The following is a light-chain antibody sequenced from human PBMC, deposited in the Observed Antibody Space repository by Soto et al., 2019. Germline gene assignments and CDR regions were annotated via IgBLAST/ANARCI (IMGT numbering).Light chain of an antibody. Sequence: DIQMTQSASSLSASVGDRVTITCRASQSISSYLNWYQQKPGKAPKPLIYAASSLQSGVPSRFSGSGSGTDFTVIISSLQPEDFTTDYCQQSYSTPRTFAQGTKVYIK. V-gene: IGKV1-39*01. CDR1: QSISSY. J-gene: IGKJ1*01. CDR2: AAS. CDR3: QQSYSTPRT.